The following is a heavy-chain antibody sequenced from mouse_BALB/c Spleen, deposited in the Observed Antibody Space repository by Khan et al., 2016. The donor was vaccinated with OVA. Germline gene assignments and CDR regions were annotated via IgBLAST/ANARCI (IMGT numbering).Heavy chain of an antibody. V-gene: IGHV9-1*02. Sequence: QIQLVQSGPELKKPGETVKISCKASGYTFTNYGMNWVKQSPGKGLKWMGWINTYTGEPTYIADFKGRFAFSLETSASTAYLQINNLRNEDMATYFCARLREYYTNSAYYFDSWGQGTTLTVSS. CDR2: INTYTGEP. J-gene: IGHJ2*01. CDR1: GYTFTNYG. D-gene: IGHD1-1*01. CDR3: ARLREYYTNSAYYFDS.